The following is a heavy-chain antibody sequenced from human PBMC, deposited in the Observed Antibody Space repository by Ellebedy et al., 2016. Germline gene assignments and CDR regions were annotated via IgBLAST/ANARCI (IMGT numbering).Heavy chain of an antibody. CDR1: GVSISSYY. Sequence: SETLSLTCTVSGVSISSYYWVWVRQPPGKRLEWIGNIRDSGRTNYSPSVKSRVTISVDTSKNQFSLRLSSVTAADTDVYYCATMQAIKQMAEPHYFDYWGQGTLVTVSS. CDR2: IRDSGRT. CDR3: ATMQAIKQMAEPHYFDY. D-gene: IGHD5-24*01. J-gene: IGHJ4*02. V-gene: IGHV4-4*09.